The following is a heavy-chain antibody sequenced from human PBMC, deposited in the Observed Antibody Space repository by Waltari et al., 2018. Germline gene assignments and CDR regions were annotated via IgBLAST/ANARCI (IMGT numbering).Heavy chain of an antibody. J-gene: IGHJ5*02. D-gene: IGHD6-19*01. V-gene: IGHV3-48*01. CDR2: ISSSSSTI. Sequence: EVQLVESGGGLVQPGGSLRLSCAASGFTFSSYSMNWVRQAPGKGLEWVSYISSSSSTIDYADSVKGRFTSSRDNAKNSLYLQMNSLRAEDTAVYYCARDFAQSRAVAEHWFDPWGQGTLVTVSS. CDR1: GFTFSSYS. CDR3: ARDFAQSRAVAEHWFDP.